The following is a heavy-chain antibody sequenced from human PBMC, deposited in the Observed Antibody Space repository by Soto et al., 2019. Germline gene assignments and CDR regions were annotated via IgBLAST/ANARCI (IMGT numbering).Heavy chain of an antibody. Sequence: QVQLQQWGAGLLKPSETLSLTCAVYGGSFSGYYWSWIRQPPGKGLEWIGEINHSGSTNYNPSLKSRVTISVDTSKNQFSLKLSSVTAADTAVYYCARGHTIRRYSGSYSGDYWGQGTLVTVSS. CDR2: INHSGST. J-gene: IGHJ4*02. D-gene: IGHD1-26*01. CDR1: GGSFSGYY. CDR3: ARGHTIRRYSGSYSGDY. V-gene: IGHV4-34*01.